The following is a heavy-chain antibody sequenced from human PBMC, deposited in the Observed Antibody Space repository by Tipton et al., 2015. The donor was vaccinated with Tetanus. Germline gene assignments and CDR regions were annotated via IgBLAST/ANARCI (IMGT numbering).Heavy chain of an antibody. CDR3: ARGHGLWGGDCSGNWVGP. CDR1: GGSISSGGYY. CDR2: IYYSGST. J-gene: IGHJ5*02. V-gene: IGHV4-31*03. Sequence: TLSLTCTVSGGSISSGGYYWSWIRQHPGKGLEWIGYIYYSGSTYYNPSLKSRVTISVDTSKNQFSLKLSSVTAADTAVYYCARGHGLWGGDCSGNWVGPRGQGTLVTGSS. D-gene: IGHD2-21*02.